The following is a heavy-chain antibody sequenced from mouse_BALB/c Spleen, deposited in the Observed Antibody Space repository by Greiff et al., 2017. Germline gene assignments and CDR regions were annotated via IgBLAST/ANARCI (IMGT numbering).Heavy chain of an antibody. CDR2: INPDSSTI. CDR3: ARGGVLRLRAMDY. Sequence: EVKLLESGGGLVQPGGSLKLSCAASGFDFSRYWMSWVRQAPGKGLEWIGEINPDSSTINYTPSLKDKFIISRDNAKNTLYLQMSKVRSEDTALYYCARGGVLRLRAMDYWGQGTSVTVSS. J-gene: IGHJ4*01. V-gene: IGHV4-1*02. D-gene: IGHD1-2*01. CDR1: GFDFSRYW.